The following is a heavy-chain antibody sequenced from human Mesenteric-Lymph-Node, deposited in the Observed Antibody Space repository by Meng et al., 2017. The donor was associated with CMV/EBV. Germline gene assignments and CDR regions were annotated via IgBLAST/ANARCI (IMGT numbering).Heavy chain of an antibody. Sequence: GGSVSSGSYYWTWIRQPPGKGLEWLAYISYSGSLNYNPSLGGRVTMSPDTSKNQFSLKLTSMTAADTAVYYCASGFLNFGAAGTFYWGQGTLVTVSS. J-gene: IGHJ4*02. D-gene: IGHD6-13*01. CDR3: ASGFLNFGAAGTFY. V-gene: IGHV4-61*01. CDR1: GGSVSSGSYY. CDR2: ISYSGSL.